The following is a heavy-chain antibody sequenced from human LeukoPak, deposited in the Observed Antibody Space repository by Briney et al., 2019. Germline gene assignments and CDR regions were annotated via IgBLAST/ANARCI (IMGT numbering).Heavy chain of an antibody. CDR2: INHSGST. V-gene: IGHV4-34*01. Sequence: GSLRLSCAASGFTFSSYSMNWVRQPPGKGLEWIGEINHSGSTNYNPSLKSRVTISVDTSKNQFSLKLSSVTAADTAVYYCAREHDSGRGPPGGYWGQGTLVTVSS. D-gene: IGHD3-3*01. J-gene: IGHJ4*02. CDR3: AREHDSGRGPPGGY. CDR1: GFTFSSYS.